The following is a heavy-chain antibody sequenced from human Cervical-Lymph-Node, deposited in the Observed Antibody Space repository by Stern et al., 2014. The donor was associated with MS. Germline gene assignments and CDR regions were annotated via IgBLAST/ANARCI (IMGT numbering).Heavy chain of an antibody. D-gene: IGHD1-26*01. CDR2: ISFDGESK. J-gene: IGHJ6*02. CDR3: AKPGSVGSYYYHGLDV. V-gene: IGHV3-30*18. CDR1: GFTFSAYG. Sequence: VQLVASGGGVVQPGRSLRLSCAASGFTFSAYGMHWVRQAPGKGLEWVAVISFDGESKSYADSVKGRFSISRDNSKTTLYLQMNGLRAEDTAVYFCAKPGSVGSYYYHGLDVWGQGTTVTVSS.